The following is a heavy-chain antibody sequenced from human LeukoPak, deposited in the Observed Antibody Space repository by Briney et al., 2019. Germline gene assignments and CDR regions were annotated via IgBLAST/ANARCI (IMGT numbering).Heavy chain of an antibody. Sequence: ASVKVSCKASGYTFTSYGISWVRQAPGQGLEWMGWISAYNGNTNYAQKLQGRVTMTTDTSTSTAYMELRSLRSDDTAVYYCARVFYPYSSGWYYFDYWGQGTLVTVSS. CDR1: GYTFTSYG. CDR2: ISAYNGNT. J-gene: IGHJ4*02. CDR3: ARVFYPYSSGWYYFDY. D-gene: IGHD6-19*01. V-gene: IGHV1-18*01.